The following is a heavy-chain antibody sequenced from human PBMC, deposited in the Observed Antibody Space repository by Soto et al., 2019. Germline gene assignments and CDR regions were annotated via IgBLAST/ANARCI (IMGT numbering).Heavy chain of an antibody. D-gene: IGHD3-10*01. CDR2: IYHSGST. J-gene: IGHJ5*02. CDR3: ARGRPRRGVWFDP. Sequence: SETLSLTXAVSGGSISSGGYSWSWIRQPPGKGLEWIGYIYHSGSTYYNPSLKSRVTISVDRSKNQFSLKLSSVTAADTAVYYCARGRPRRGVWFDPWGQGTLVTVSS. CDR1: GGSISSGGYS. V-gene: IGHV4-30-2*01.